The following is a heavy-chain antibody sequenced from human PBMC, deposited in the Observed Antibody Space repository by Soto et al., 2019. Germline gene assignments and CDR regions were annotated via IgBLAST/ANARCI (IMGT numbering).Heavy chain of an antibody. V-gene: IGHV2-5*02. J-gene: IGHJ2*01. CDR3: AHSDITANWYFDL. D-gene: IGHD3-16*01. CDR2: IYWDDDK. Sequence: QITLKESGPTLVKPTQTLTLTCTFSGFSLSTTGVGVGWIRQPPGKALEWLALIYWDDDKVYSPSLKSRLTXTXDXXKNQVVLIMTNMEPVDTATYYCAHSDITANWYFDLRGRGTLVTVSS. CDR1: GFSLSTTGVG.